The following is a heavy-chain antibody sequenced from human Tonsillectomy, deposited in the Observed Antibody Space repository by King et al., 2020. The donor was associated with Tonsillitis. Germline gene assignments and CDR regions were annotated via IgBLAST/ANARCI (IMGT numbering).Heavy chain of an antibody. V-gene: IGHV3-7*01. Sequence: VQLVESGGGLVQPGGSLRLSCAASGFIFSDYWMSWVCQAPGKGLEWVANINEGGSEKHYVDSVRGRFPMSRDNAKISLFLQMDSLRVEDTAVYYCARGARDFETSGRDAFDIWGQGTMVTVSS. CDR1: GFIFSDYW. J-gene: IGHJ3*02. D-gene: IGHD5-12*01. CDR2: INEGGSEK. CDR3: ARGARDFETSGRDAFDI.